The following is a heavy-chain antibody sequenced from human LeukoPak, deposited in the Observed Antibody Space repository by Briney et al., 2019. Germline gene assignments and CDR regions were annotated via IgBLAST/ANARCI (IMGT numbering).Heavy chain of an antibody. D-gene: IGHD3-10*01. Sequence: PGGSLRLSCAVSGFTFTSYAMSWVRQAPGKGLEWVSGISWNSGSIGYADSVKGRFTISRDNAKNSLYLQMNSLRAEDTALYYCAKATGRVRGVIRGYFDYWGQGTLVTVSS. J-gene: IGHJ4*02. CDR3: AKATGRVRGVIRGYFDY. CDR2: ISWNSGSI. V-gene: IGHV3-9*01. CDR1: GFTFTSYA.